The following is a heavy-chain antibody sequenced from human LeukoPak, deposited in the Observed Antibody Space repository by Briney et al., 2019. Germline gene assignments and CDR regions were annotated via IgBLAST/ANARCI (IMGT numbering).Heavy chain of an antibody. V-gene: IGHV3-20*04. J-gene: IGHJ4*02. Sequence: PAASLLLSCEASAFIFNDYDLSWVRQQPAKGLEWGSGIIWAGGSTAYADSVKGRLTISRDTAKNPSYLRLNSLTAEDTAFYYCAGEVVAVAALDFWGKGTRVTVSS. CDR1: AFIFNDYD. CDR2: IIWAGGST. CDR3: AGEVVAVAALDF. D-gene: IGHD2-15*01.